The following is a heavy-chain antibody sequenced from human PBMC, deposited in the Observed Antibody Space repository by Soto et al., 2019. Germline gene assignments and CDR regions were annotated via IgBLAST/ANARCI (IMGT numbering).Heavy chain of an antibody. CDR2: INKRGYT. CDR3: ARDDSIIIPAVSDF. Sequence: GLSLRLSCTVSGFGLNNYRINWVRQAPGKGLERVSSINKRGYTYYSDSVKGRFTISRDNAKNSVSLQMNTLRVEDTAVYYCARDDSIIIPAVSDFWGQGTLVTVSS. CDR1: GFGLNNYR. J-gene: IGHJ4*02. D-gene: IGHD3-22*01. V-gene: IGHV3-21*01.